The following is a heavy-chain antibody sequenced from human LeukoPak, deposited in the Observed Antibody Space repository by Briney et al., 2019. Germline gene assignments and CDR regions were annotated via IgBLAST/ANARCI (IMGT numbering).Heavy chain of an antibody. J-gene: IGHJ4*01. Sequence: GESLKISCKGSGYRFTNYWIGWVRQMPGKGLEWMGLIYPGDSETRYSPSFQGQVTISADRSINTAYLQWSSLQATDTAMYYCARRVSGWCYFDYWGLGTQVTVSS. D-gene: IGHD6-19*01. CDR3: ARRVSGWCYFDY. CDR1: GYRFTNYW. V-gene: IGHV5-51*01. CDR2: IYPGDSET.